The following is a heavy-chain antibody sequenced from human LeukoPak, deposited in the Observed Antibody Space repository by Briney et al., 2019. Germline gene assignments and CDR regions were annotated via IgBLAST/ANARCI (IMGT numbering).Heavy chain of an antibody. CDR3: ARAGIAGTTFDY. CDR1: GGSISSYY. Sequence: KPSETLSLTCTVSGGSISSYYWNWIRQPPGKGLEWIGYIYYSGSINYNPSLKSRVTISVDTSKHQFSLKLSSVTAADTAVYYCARAGIAGTTFDYWGQGTLVTVSS. CDR2: IYYSGSI. V-gene: IGHV4-59*13. J-gene: IGHJ4*02. D-gene: IGHD1-1*01.